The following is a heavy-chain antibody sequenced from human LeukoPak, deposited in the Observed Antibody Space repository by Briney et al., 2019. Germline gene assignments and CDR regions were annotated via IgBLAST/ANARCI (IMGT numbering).Heavy chain of an antibody. CDR3: ATVALFGVVIIGAFDI. D-gene: IGHD3-3*01. V-gene: IGHV1-2*02. Sequence: ASVKVSCKASGYTFTGYYMHWVRQAPGQGLEWMGWINPNSGGTNYAQKFQGRVTMTEDTSTDTAYMELSSLRSEDTAVYYCATVALFGVVIIGAFDIWGQGTMVTVSS. J-gene: IGHJ3*02. CDR1: GYTFTGYY. CDR2: INPNSGGT.